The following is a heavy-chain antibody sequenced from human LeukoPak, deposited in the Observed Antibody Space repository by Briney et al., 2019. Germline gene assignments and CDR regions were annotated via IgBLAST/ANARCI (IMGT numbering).Heavy chain of an antibody. Sequence: SVEVSCKASGGTFSTYAISWVRQAPGQGLEWMGGINPIFGTAKYAQQLQGRATITTDESTSTAYMELSSLRSEDTAVYYCARSKSSFYYMDVWGKGTTVTVSS. D-gene: IGHD3-10*01. CDR2: INPIFGTA. CDR3: ARSKSSFYYMDV. J-gene: IGHJ6*03. V-gene: IGHV1-69*05. CDR1: GGTFSTYA.